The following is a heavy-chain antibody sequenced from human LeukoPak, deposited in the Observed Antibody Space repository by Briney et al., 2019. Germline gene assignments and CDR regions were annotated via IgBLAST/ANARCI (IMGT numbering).Heavy chain of an antibody. CDR2: IYESGET. Sequence: PSETLSLTCAVSAGSISTLNWWSWVRLSPGKGLEWIGEIYESGETNYNPSLKSRVTISVDKTKDQFSLRLRSLSAADTGVYYCARQSRDSFGPFDLWGQGTLVTVSS. D-gene: IGHD5-18*01. CDR3: ARQSRDSFGPFDL. J-gene: IGHJ5*02. CDR1: AGSISTLNW. V-gene: IGHV4-4*02.